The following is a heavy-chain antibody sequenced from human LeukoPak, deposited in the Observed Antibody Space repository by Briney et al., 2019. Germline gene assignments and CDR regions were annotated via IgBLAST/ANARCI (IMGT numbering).Heavy chain of an antibody. D-gene: IGHD1-26*01. J-gene: IGHJ4*02. CDR2: IYYSGST. CDR3: ARSYSGSYYGYYFDY. Sequence: SETLSLTCTISGGSISSYYWSWIRQPPGKGLEWIGYIYYSGSTNYNPSLKSRVTISVDTSKNQFSLKLSSVTAADTAVYYCARSYSGSYYGYYFDYWGQGTLVTVSS. CDR1: GGSISSYY. V-gene: IGHV4-59*01.